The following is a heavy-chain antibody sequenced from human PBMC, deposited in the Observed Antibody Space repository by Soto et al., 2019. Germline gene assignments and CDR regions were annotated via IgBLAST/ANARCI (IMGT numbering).Heavy chain of an antibody. D-gene: IGHD6-19*01. CDR1: GYTFTSYA. V-gene: IGHV1-3*01. Sequence: ASVKVSCKASGYTFTSYAMHWVRQAPGQRLEWMGWINAGNGNTKYSQKFQGRVTITRDTSASTAYMELSGLRSEDTAVYYCARGPLNIAVAGTFDYWGQGTLVTVSS. CDR2: INAGNGNT. CDR3: ARGPLNIAVAGTFDY. J-gene: IGHJ4*02.